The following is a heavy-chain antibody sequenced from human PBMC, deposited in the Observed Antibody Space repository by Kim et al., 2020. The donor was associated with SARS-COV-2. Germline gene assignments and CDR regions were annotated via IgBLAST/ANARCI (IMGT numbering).Heavy chain of an antibody. Sequence: DSVKGRFTLYRDNSKNTLYLQTNSLRAEDPAVYYCAKGEASGAPGGMDVWGQGTTVAVSS. D-gene: IGHD1-26*01. CDR3: AKGEASGAPGGMDV. V-gene: IGHV3-23*01. J-gene: IGHJ6*02.